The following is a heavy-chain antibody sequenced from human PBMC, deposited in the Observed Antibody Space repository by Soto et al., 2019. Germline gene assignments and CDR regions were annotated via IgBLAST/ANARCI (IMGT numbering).Heavy chain of an antibody. D-gene: IGHD3-3*01. CDR1: GGSVSSESHY. Sequence: QVQLQESGPGLVNPSETLSLTCTVSGGSVSSESHYWSWIRHTPGTGLEWIGYIYYTASTNYNPSLQGRVTMSVDTSRDQLSLRLRSVTRADTAVYYCARDQYDFRSGSYYYAMEVWGQGTKVTVSS. J-gene: IGHJ6*02. CDR2: IYYTAST. CDR3: ARDQYDFRSGSYYYAMEV. V-gene: IGHV4-61*01.